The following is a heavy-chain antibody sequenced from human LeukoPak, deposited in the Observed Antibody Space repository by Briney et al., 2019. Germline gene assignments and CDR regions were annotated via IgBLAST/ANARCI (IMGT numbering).Heavy chain of an antibody. J-gene: IGHJ4*02. D-gene: IGHD6-19*01. Sequence: SETLSLTCTVSGESISGFYWNWVRQPPGKGLEWIGYIYYSGSTNYNPSLMSRVTISIDTSKNQFSLKLSSVTAADTAVYYCARFQWLVPRGDYWGQGTLVTVSS. CDR3: ARFQWLVPRGDY. CDR2: IYYSGST. CDR1: GESISGFY. V-gene: IGHV4-59*12.